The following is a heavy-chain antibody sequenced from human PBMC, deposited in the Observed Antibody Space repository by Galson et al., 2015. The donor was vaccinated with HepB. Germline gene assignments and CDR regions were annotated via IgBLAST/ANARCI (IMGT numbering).Heavy chain of an antibody. Sequence: ETLSLTCTVSGGSISSTNYYWGWIRQPPGEGLERIGSIYYSGSTYYNPSLKNRITISVDTSKNQFSLKLRSVTAADTAVYYCARPRAGANYNFYYMDVWGKGTTVTVSS. CDR1: GGSISSTNYY. CDR3: ARPRAGANYNFYYMDV. D-gene: IGHD1-26*01. V-gene: IGHV4-39*01. J-gene: IGHJ6*03. CDR2: IYYSGST.